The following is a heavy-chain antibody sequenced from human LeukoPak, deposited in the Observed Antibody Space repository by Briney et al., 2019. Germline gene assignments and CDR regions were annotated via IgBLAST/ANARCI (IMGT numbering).Heavy chain of an antibody. Sequence: PGGSLRLSCAASGFSFSSYWMTWVRQAPGRGLEFVANIRGDGNEKYYMDSMKGRLTISRDNAKNSLFLQMSGLRAEDTAVYYCARVLYNGGYIQYWGQGTLVTVSS. V-gene: IGHV3-7*03. CDR1: GFSFSSYW. CDR2: IRGDGNEK. J-gene: IGHJ1*01. D-gene: IGHD2-2*02. CDR3: ARVLYNGGYIQY.